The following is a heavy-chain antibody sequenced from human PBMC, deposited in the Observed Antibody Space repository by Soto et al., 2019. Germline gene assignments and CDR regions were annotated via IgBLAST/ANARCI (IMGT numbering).Heavy chain of an antibody. CDR3: ARGIVVVPASMLTSPYYYYYYMDV. CDR1: GGSFSGYY. D-gene: IGHD2-2*01. V-gene: IGHV4-34*01. Sequence: SETLSLTCAVYGGSFSGYYWSWIRQPPGKGLEWIGEINHSGSTNYNPSLKSRVTISVDTSKNQFSLKLSSVTAADTAVYYCARGIVVVPASMLTSPYYYYYYMDVWGKGTTVTVSS. CDR2: INHSGST. J-gene: IGHJ6*03.